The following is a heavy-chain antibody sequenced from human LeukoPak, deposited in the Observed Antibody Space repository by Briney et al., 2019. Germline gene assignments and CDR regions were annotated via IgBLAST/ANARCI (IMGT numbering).Heavy chain of an antibody. CDR3: ARVVGKYSSSWYY. J-gene: IGHJ4*02. V-gene: IGHV4-34*01. CDR1: GGSFSGYY. D-gene: IGHD6-13*01. Sequence: SETLSLTCAVYGGSFSGYYWSWIRQPPGKGLEWIGEINHSGSTNYNPSLKSRVTISVDTSKNQFSLKLSSVTAADTAVYYCARVVGKYSSSWYYWGQGTLVTVSS. CDR2: INHSGST.